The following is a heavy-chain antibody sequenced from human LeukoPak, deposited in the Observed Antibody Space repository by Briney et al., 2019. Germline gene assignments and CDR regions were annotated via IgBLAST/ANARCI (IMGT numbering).Heavy chain of an antibody. CDR2: MYHTGST. J-gene: IGHJ4*02. CDR3: VRVARHDYTYYPGGNYFDY. V-gene: IGHV4-38-2*02. D-gene: IGHD4-11*01. CDR1: GYSMSSGYY. Sequence: SETLSLTCTVSGYSMSSGYYWGWIRQPPERGLEWIGSMYHTGSTYYNPSLKSRVTISVDTSKNQFYLKLSSVTAADTAVYYCVRVARHDYTYYPGGNYFDYWGQGTLVTVSS.